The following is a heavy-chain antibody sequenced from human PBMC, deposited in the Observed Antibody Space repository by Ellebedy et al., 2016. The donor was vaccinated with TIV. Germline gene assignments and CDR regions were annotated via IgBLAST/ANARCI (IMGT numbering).Heavy chain of an antibody. D-gene: IGHD6-19*01. CDR1: GGSISSSNYY. V-gene: IGHV4-39*07. CDR3: ARTYSSGWYDWFDP. CDR2: ISYSGYT. J-gene: IGHJ5*02. Sequence: SETLSLTXTVSGGSISSSNYYWGWIRQPPGKGLEWIGIISYSGYTYYNPSLQSRVTISVDTSKNQLSLKLSSVTAADTAVYYCARTYSSGWYDWFDPWGQGTLVTVSS.